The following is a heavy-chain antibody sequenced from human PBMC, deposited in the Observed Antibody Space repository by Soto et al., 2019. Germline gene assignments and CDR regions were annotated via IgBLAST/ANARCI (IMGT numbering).Heavy chain of an antibody. CDR1: GFTFSSYA. CDR3: AKDSNWFEGNYCGGDCSYTPTYYYYMDV. J-gene: IGHJ6*03. D-gene: IGHD2-21*01. CDR2: ISGSGGST. V-gene: IGHV3-23*01. Sequence: GGSLRLSCAASGFTFSSYAMSWVRQAPGKGLEWVSAISGSGGSTYYADSVKGRFTISRDNSKNTLYLQMNSLRAEDTAVYYCAKDSNWFEGNYCGGDCSYTPTYYYYMDVWGKGTTVTVSS.